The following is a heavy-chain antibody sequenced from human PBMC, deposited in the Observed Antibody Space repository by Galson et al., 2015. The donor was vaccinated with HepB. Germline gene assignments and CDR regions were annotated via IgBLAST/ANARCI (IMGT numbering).Heavy chain of an antibody. CDR2: IYPGDSDT. CDR3: ARCQKQLARPWYSSSCSLDY. D-gene: IGHD6-13*01. V-gene: IGHV5-51*01. CDR1: GYSFTSYW. J-gene: IGHJ4*02. Sequence: QSGAEVKKPGESLKISCKGSGYSFTSYWIGWVRQMPGKGLEWMGIIYPGDSDTRYSPSFQGQVTISADKSISTAYLQWSSLKASDTAMYYCARCQKQLARPWYSSSCSLDYWGQGTLVTVSS.